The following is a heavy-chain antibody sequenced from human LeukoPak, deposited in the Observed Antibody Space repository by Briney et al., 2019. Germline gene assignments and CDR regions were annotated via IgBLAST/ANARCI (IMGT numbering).Heavy chain of an antibody. Sequence: VASVNVSCKTSGYTFTVHYMNWVRQAPGQGLEWMGRINPTTGVANYAQKFQGRITVTRDTSINTAYMELSSLTSDDTAVYYCARLARNYYYLDVWGQGTTVTVSS. CDR3: ARLARNYYYLDV. CDR1: GYTFTVHY. V-gene: IGHV1-2*06. J-gene: IGHJ6*03. CDR2: INPTTGVA.